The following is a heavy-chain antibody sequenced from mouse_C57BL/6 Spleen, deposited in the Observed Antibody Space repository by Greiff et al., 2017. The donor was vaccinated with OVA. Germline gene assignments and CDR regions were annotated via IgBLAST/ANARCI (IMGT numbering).Heavy chain of an antibody. V-gene: IGHV1-9*01. D-gene: IGHD1-1*01. Sequence: QVQLQQSGAELMKPGASVKLSCKATGYTFTGYWIEWVKQRPGHGLEWIGEILPGSGSTNYNEKFKGKATFTADTSSNTAYMQLSSLTTEDSAIYYCARRGLTTVVAGDWYFDVWGTGTTVTVSS. CDR1: GYTFTGYW. CDR2: ILPGSGST. CDR3: ARRGLTTVVAGDWYFDV. J-gene: IGHJ1*03.